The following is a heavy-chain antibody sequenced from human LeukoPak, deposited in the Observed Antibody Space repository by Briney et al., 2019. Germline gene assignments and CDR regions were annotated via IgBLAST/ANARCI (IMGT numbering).Heavy chain of an antibody. CDR1: GFTFDDYA. D-gene: IGHD3-10*01. Sequence: GGSLRLSCAASGFTFDDYAMHWVRQAPGKGLEWVSGISWNSGYVGYADSVKGRFTISRDNAKNSLYLQMNSLRADDTALYYCAKDRIFYGSGSQCYFDFWGQGTLVTVSS. V-gene: IGHV3-9*01. CDR2: ISWNSGYV. J-gene: IGHJ4*02. CDR3: AKDRIFYGSGSQCYFDF.